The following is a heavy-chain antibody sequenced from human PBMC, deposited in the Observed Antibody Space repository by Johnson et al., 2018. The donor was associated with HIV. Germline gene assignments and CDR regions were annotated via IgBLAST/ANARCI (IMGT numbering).Heavy chain of an antibody. CDR1: GFTFDDYG. CDR3: ARDVLGDGTYPPDAFDI. Sequence: VQLVESGGGLVQPGGSLRLSCAASGFTFDDYGMSWVRQGPGKGLEWVSGINWNGGGTGYADSVKGRFTISRDNAKNSLYLQVHSLRVEDTAVYYCARDVLGDGTYPPDAFDIWGQGTMITVS. D-gene: IGHD3-16*02. V-gene: IGHV3-20*04. J-gene: IGHJ3*02. CDR2: INWNGGGT.